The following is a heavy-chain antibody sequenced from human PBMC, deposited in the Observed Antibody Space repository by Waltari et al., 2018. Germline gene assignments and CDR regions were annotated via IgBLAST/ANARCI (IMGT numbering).Heavy chain of an antibody. CDR3: ARDYYYYIDV. Sequence: EMRLVESGGGLVQPGGSLRLSCAVSGFTLSNYWMTWVRQAPGKGLEWVANIKQDGSEKSYVDSVKGRFTISRDNAKNSVYLQMNSVRAEDTALYYCARDYYYYIDVWGKGTTVTVSS. CDR1: GFTLSNYW. J-gene: IGHJ6*03. CDR2: IKQDGSEK. V-gene: IGHV3-7*01.